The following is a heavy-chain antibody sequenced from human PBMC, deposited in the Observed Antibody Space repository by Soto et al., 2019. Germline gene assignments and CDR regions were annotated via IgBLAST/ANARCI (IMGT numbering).Heavy chain of an antibody. Sequence: QVQLHQWGAGLLKPSETLSLTCAVYGGSFSGYYWSWIRQPPGKGLEWIGEINHSGSTNYNPSLKSRVTISVDTSTNQFSLKLSPVTAADTAVYYCARGRAVGAPKAEYFQHWGQGTLVTVSS. J-gene: IGHJ1*01. D-gene: IGHD1-26*01. CDR2: INHSGST. V-gene: IGHV4-34*01. CDR3: ARGRAVGAPKAEYFQH. CDR1: GGSFSGYY.